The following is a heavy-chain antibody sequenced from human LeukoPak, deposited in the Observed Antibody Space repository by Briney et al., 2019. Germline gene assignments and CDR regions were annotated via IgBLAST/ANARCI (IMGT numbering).Heavy chain of an antibody. V-gene: IGHV1-69*05. CDR3: ARDEAGYSGVKIDY. CDR2: IIPIFGRA. Sequence: SVKVSCKASGGTFSSYAINWVRQAPGQGPEWMGGIIPIFGRANYAQKFQGRVTITTDESTSKAYMELSSLKSEDTAVYYCARDEAGYSGVKIDYWGQGTLVTVSS. D-gene: IGHD5-18*01. CDR1: GGTFSSYA. J-gene: IGHJ4*02.